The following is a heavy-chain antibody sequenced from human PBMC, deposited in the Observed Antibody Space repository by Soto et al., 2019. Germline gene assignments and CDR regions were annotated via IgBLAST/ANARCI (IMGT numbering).Heavy chain of an antibody. Sequence: GGSLRLSCAASGFTFSSYSMNWVRQAPGKGLEWVSSISSSSSYIYYADSVKGRFTISRDNAKNSLYLQMNSLRADDTAVYYCARDYGVVVVAAKRDDAFDIWGQGTMVTVSS. V-gene: IGHV3-21*01. J-gene: IGHJ3*02. CDR2: ISSSSSYI. CDR3: ARDYGVVVVAAKRDDAFDI. D-gene: IGHD2-15*01. CDR1: GFTFSSYS.